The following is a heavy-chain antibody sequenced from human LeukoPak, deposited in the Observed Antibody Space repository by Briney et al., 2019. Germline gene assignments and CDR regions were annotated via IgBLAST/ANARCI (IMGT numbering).Heavy chain of an antibody. CDR1: GGSISSSSYY. V-gene: IGHV4-39*01. CDR3: ARSLSWPFDY. CDR2: IYYSGST. J-gene: IGHJ4*02. Sequence: SETLSLTCTVSGGSISSSSYYWGWIRQPRGKGLEWIGSIYYSGSTYYNPSLKSRVTISVDTSKNQFSLKLSSVTAADTAVYYCARSLSWPFDYWGQGTLVTVSS. D-gene: IGHD6-13*01.